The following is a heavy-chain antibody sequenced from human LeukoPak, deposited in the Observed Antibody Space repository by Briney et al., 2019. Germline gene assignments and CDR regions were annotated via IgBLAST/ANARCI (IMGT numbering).Heavy chain of an antibody. V-gene: IGHV4-34*01. Sequence: PSETLSLTCAVYGGSFSGYYWSWIRQPPGKGLEWIGEINHSGSTNYNPSLKSRVTISVDTSKNQFSLKLSSVTAADTAVYYCARQYSSSWYPRGYNWFDPWGQGTLVTVSS. D-gene: IGHD6-13*01. J-gene: IGHJ5*02. CDR3: ARQYSSSWYPRGYNWFDP. CDR1: GGSFSGYY. CDR2: INHSGST.